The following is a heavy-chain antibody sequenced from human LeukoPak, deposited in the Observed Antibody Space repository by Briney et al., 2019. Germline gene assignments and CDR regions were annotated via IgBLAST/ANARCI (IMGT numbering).Heavy chain of an antibody. CDR1: GGSVNSYY. D-gene: IGHD3-10*01. CDR3: ASRSGRNYYGMDV. CDR2: AYYDGSI. J-gene: IGHJ6*02. V-gene: IGHV4-59*02. Sequence: SETLSLTCTVSGGSVNSYYWNWIRQPPGKGLEWIGYAYYDGSINYNPSLKSRVTISVDTSKEQSSLTLSSVTAADTAVYYCASRSGRNYYGMDVWGQGTTVIVSS.